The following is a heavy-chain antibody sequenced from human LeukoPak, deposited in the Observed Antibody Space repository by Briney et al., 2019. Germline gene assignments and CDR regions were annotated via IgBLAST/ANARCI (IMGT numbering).Heavy chain of an antibody. J-gene: IGHJ4*02. V-gene: IGHV4-34*11. D-gene: IGHD5-24*01. CDR1: GGSFSGYY. CDR3: ASTSVHGHSSY. CDR2: IYYSGST. Sequence: SETLSLTCAVYGGSFSGYYWSWIRQPPGKGLEWIGSIYYSGSTYYNPSLKSRVTISLDTSKNQVSLKLSSVTAADTAVYYCASTSVHGHSSYWGQGTLVTVSS.